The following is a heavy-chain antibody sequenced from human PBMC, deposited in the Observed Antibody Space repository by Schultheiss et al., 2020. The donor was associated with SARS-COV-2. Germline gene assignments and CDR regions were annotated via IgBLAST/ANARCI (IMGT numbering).Heavy chain of an antibody. V-gene: IGHV3-30*18. J-gene: IGHJ4*02. D-gene: IGHD4-17*01. CDR3: AKGVNFGDYMMSGQYYFDE. CDR2: ILFDGSRK. CDR1: ASTFDSFD. Sequence: GGSLRLSCAVSASTFDSFDMHWVRQAPGKGLEWLAVILFDGSRKFFADSVKGRFSISRDNSKRVLYLEMNNLRPDDTARYFCAKGVNFGDYMMSGQYYFDEWGQGTPVTVSS.